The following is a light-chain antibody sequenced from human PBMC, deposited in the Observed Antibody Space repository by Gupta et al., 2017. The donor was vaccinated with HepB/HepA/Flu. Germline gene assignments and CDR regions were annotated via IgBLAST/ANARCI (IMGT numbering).Light chain of an antibody. Sequence: DIQMTQSPSSVSASVGDRVTITWRASQHISTWLAWYQQKPGKAPKFLIYGASSLQSGVPSRFSGSGSGAVFTLTITSLQTEDFATYYCQQSNSFPITFGQGTRLEIK. J-gene: IGKJ5*01. CDR1: QHISTW. V-gene: IGKV1-12*01. CDR3: QQSNSFPIT. CDR2: GAS.